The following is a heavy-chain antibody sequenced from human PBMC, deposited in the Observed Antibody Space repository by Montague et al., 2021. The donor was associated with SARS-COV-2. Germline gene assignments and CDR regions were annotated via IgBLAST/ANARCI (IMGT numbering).Heavy chain of an antibody. CDR1: GGSISGHH. V-gene: IGHV4-59*11. CDR3: ASTHAEGHQDY. J-gene: IGHJ4*02. Sequence: SETLSLTCTVSGGSISGHHWSWLRQPPGTGLEWIAYIYYTGNTRYNPSLQSRVTISTDMSTNQFSLKVTPVSAADTAVYYCASTHAEGHQDYWGQGTLVTVSS. CDR2: IYYTGNT.